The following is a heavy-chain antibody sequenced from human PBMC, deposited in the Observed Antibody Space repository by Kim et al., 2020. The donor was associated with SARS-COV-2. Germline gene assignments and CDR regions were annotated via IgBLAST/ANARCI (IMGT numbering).Heavy chain of an antibody. V-gene: IGHV4-34*01. CDR3: ARGHRWGRFDS. CDR2: T. D-gene: IGHD1-26*01. J-gene: IGHJ4*02. Sequence: TSNNRSPKSRVTMSVDTSKNQFSRKLSSVTAADTAVYYCARGHRWGRFDSWGQGTLVTVSS.